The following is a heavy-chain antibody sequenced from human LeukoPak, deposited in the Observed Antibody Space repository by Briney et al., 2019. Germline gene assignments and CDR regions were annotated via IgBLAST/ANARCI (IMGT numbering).Heavy chain of an antibody. J-gene: IGHJ4*02. CDR3: AKDIGERGYSVH. D-gene: IGHD5/OR15-5a*01. CDR1: GFTFDDYA. CDR2: ISGDGGTT. V-gene: IGHV3-43*02. Sequence: GGSLRLSCATSGFTFDDYAMHWVRQAPGKGLEWVSLISGDGGTTYYADSVRGRFTISRHNSKNSLYLQMNSLRTEDTAFYYCAKDIGERGYSVHWGQGTLVTVSS.